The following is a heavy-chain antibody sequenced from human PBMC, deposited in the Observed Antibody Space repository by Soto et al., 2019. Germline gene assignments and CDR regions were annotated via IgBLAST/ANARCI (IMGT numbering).Heavy chain of an antibody. CDR1: GFTFSSYW. Sequence: GGSLRLSCAASGFTFSSYWMSWVRQAPGKGLEWVANIKQDGSEKYYVDSVKGRFTISRDNAKNSLYLQMNSLRAEDTAVYYCARVPPIAVAGYYFDYWGQGTLVTVSS. CDR2: IKQDGSEK. J-gene: IGHJ4*02. CDR3: ARVPPIAVAGYYFDY. V-gene: IGHV3-7*01. D-gene: IGHD6-19*01.